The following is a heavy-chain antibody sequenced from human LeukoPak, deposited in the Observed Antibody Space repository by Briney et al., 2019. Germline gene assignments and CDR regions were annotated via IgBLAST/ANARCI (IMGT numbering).Heavy chain of an antibody. J-gene: IGHJ3*02. CDR3: ARDRPGMLDAFDI. D-gene: IGHD2-8*01. CDR1: GGSISSYY. CDR2: IYYSGST. V-gene: IGHV4-59*01. Sequence: SETLSLTCTVSGGSISSYYWSWIRQPPGKGLEWIGYIYYSGSTNYNPSLKSRVTISVDTSKNQFSLKLSSVTAADTAVYYCARDRPGMLDAFDIWGQGTMVTVSS.